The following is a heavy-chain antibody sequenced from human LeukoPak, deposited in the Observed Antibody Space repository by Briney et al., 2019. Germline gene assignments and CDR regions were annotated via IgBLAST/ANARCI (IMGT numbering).Heavy chain of an antibody. CDR3: TREGTGWLLRSWFDP. V-gene: IGHV3-49*04. Sequence: GGSLRLSCTASGFTFGDYAMSWVRQAPGKGLEWVGFIRSKAYGGTTEYAASVKGRFTISRDDSKSIVYLQMNSLKTEDTAVYYCTREGTGWLLRSWFDPWGQGTLVTVSS. D-gene: IGHD2-15*01. CDR2: IRSKAYGGTT. CDR1: GFTFGDYA. J-gene: IGHJ5*02.